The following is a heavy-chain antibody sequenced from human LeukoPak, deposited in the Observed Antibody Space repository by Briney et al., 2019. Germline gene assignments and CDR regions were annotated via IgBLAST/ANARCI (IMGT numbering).Heavy chain of an antibody. J-gene: IGHJ6*02. CDR3: ARRFSGNQDYYYYYYYMDV. CDR2: IVPIFGTA. D-gene: IGHD3-10*01. CDR1: GGTFSSYA. Sequence: SLKVSCKASGGTFSSYAISWVRQAPGQGLDWMRGIVPIFGTANYAQKFQGRITITADESTSTAYMKLSSLRSEDTAVYYCARRFSGNQDYYYYYYYMDVWGQGTTVTVSS. V-gene: IGHV1-69*01.